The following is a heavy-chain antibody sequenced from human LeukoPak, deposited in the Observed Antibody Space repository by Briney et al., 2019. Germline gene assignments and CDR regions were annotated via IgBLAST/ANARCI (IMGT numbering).Heavy chain of an antibody. J-gene: IGHJ6*02. CDR3: AREEYDSYVYYYGRDV. V-gene: IGHV3-21*01. CDR1: GFTFSSYS. D-gene: IGHD5-18*01. CDR2: ISSSSSYI. Sequence: GGSLRLSCAASGFTFSSYSMNWVRQAPGKGLEWVSSISSSSSYIYYADSVKGRFTISRDNAKNSLYLQMNSLRAEDTAVYYCAREEYDSYVYYYGRDVWGQGTTVTVSS.